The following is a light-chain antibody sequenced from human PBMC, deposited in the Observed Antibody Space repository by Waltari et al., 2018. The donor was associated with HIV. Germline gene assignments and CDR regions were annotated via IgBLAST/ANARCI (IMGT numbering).Light chain of an antibody. J-gene: IGKJ2*01. CDR1: QTTLYSANNKSY. Sequence: DIVMTQSPDSLPVSLGVRATINCASSQTTLYSANNKSYVAWYQEKPGQPPKLLIYWASARESGVPDRFSDSGSGTHFTLSISSLQAEDVGIYYCHQYYSSPHTFGQGTNLEI. V-gene: IGKV4-1*01. CDR3: HQYYSSPHT. CDR2: WAS.